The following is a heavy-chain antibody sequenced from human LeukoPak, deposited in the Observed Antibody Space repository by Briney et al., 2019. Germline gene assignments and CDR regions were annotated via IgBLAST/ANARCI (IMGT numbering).Heavy chain of an antibody. CDR1: GGSISSGDYY. CDR3: ARETLGASDNWFDP. D-gene: IGHD1-26*01. V-gene: IGHV4-30-4*01. J-gene: IGHJ5*02. Sequence: SQTLSFTCTVSGGSISSGDYYWSWIRQPPGKGLEWIGYIYYSGSTYYNPSLKSRVTISVDTSKNQFSLKLSSVTAADTAVYYCARETLGASDNWFDPWGQGTLVTVSS. CDR2: IYYSGST.